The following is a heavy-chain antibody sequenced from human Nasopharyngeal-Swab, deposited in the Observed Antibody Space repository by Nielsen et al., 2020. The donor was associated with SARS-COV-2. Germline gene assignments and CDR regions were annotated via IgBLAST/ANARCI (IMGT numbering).Heavy chain of an antibody. CDR2: ISYDGRNE. CDR1: GFTFSSYA. D-gene: IGHD3-9*01. Sequence: GESLKISCAASGFTFSSYAMHWVRQAPGKGLEWVAVISYDGRNEYHADSVKGRCTISRDNSKNTLYLMNSLRAEDTAVYYCARAGTYYDILTGYYKGGIDYWGQGTLVTVSS. J-gene: IGHJ4*02. CDR3: ARAGTYYDILTGYYKGGIDY. V-gene: IGHV3-30*14.